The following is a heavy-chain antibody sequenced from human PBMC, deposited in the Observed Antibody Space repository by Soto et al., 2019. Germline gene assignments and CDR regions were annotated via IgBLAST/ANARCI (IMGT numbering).Heavy chain of an antibody. CDR3: AREPPPRKAMAKSCDY. CDR1: GGSISSYC. J-gene: IGHJ4*02. V-gene: IGHV4-4*07. D-gene: IGHD5-18*01. CDR2: IYTSGST. Sequence: SETLSLTCTVSGGSISSYCWSWIRQPAGKGLEWIGRIYTSGSTNYNPSLKSRVTMSVDTSKNQFSLKLSSVTAADTAVYYCAREPPPRKAMAKSCDYWGQGNLLTAS.